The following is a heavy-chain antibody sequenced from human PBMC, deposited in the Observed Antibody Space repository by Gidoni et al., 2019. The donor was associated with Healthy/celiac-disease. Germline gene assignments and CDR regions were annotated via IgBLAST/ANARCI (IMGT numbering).Heavy chain of an antibody. J-gene: IGHJ4*02. CDR1: GFTFSRHA. Sequence: EVQLLESGGGLVQPGGSLRLSCAASGFTFSRHAMSWVRQAPGKGLEWVSAISGSGGSTYYADSVKGRFTISRDNSKNTLYLQMNSLRAEDTAVYYCAKQDNTGIAARATFDYWGQGTLVTVSS. D-gene: IGHD6-6*01. CDR3: AKQDNTGIAARATFDY. CDR2: ISGSGGST. V-gene: IGHV3-23*01.